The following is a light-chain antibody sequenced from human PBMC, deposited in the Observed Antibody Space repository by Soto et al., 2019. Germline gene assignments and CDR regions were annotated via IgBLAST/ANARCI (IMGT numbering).Light chain of an antibody. J-gene: IGKJ5*01. CDR2: DAS. CDR3: QQYYRSSIT. CDR1: QSLNNY. V-gene: IGKV1-5*01. Sequence: IQMTQSPSSLSASVGDRVTITCRASQSLNNYLAWYQQKPGKAPKLLIYDASTLERGVPSRFSGTGSGTEFTLTISSLQPDDFATYYCQQYYRSSITFGRGTRLEIK.